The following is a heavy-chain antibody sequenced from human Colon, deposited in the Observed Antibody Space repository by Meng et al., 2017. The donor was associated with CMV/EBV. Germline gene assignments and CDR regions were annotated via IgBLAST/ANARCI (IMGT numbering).Heavy chain of an antibody. CDR2: IHYSGST. V-gene: IGHV4-61*01. CDR1: GGSVSSGSDY. Sequence: SETLSLTCSVSGGSVSSGSDYWSWIRQPPGKGLEWIGYIHYSGSTNYNPSLKSRVTVSVDMSRNQFSLRLNSVTAADTAVYYCAGQGTDTPNELHLWGRGTLVTVSS. D-gene: IGHD4-23*01. J-gene: IGHJ2*01. CDR3: AGQGTDTPNELHL.